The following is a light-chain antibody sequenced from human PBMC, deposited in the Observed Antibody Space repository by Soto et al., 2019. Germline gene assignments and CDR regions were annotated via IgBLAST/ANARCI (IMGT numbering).Light chain of an antibody. CDR2: AAS. CDR3: QQSYSTPYT. Sequence: DIQMTQSPSSLSASVGDRVTITCQASQDMRNYLNWYQQKPGKAPKLLIYAASSLQSGVPSRFSGSGSGTDFTLTISSLQPEDFATYYCQQSYSTPYTFGQGTKLEIK. CDR1: QDMRNY. J-gene: IGKJ2*01. V-gene: IGKV1-39*01.